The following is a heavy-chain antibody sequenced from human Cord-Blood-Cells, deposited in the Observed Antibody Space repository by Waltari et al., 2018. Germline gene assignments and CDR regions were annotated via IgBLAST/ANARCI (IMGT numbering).Heavy chain of an antibody. V-gene: IGHV1-2*02. CDR3: ARARIAARDAFDI. D-gene: IGHD6-6*01. Sequence: QLQLVQSGAEVKKTGASVKASCKAPGYTFTGYYMHWVRQAPGQGLEWMGWINPNSGGTNYAQKFQGRVTMTRDTSISTAYMDLSRLRSDDTAVYYCARARIAARDAFDIWGQGTMVTVSS. CDR2: INPNSGGT. CDR1: GYTFTGYY. J-gene: IGHJ3*02.